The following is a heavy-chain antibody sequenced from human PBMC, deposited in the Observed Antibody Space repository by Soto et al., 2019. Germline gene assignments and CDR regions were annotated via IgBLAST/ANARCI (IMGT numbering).Heavy chain of an antibody. D-gene: IGHD3-16*01. V-gene: IGHV3-30*04. CDR1: GISFSNYA. J-gene: IGHJ6*02. Sequence: QVQLVESGGGVVQPGGSLRLSCAASGISFSNYAMHWVRQAPGKGLEWVAVASHDGRNKYYADSVKGRFTISRDLTRNILFLQMNGLRAEDTAVYYCAAERWVETCVYRNYEGMDVWGQGATVTVSS. CDR2: ASHDGRNK. CDR3: AAERWVETCVYRNYEGMDV.